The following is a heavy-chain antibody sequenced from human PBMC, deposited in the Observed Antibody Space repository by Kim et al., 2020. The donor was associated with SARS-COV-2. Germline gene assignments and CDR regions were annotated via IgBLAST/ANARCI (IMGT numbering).Heavy chain of an antibody. V-gene: IGHV3-53*01. CDR3: ARGDKGSGSYYNFDY. D-gene: IGHD3-10*01. Sequence: ADSGKGRFTISRDNSKNTLYLKMDSLRAEDTAVYYCARGDKGSGSYYNFDYWGQGTLVTVSS. J-gene: IGHJ4*02.